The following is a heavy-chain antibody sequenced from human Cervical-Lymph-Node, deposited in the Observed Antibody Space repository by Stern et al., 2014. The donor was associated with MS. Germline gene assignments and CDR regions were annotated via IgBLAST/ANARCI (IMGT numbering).Heavy chain of an antibody. CDR1: GGSISSYY. J-gene: IGHJ2*01. Sequence: QVQLQESGPGLVKPSETLSLTCTVSGGSISSYYWSWIRQPPGKGLEWIGYIYYSGSPNYNPSLKSRVTISVDTSRNQFSLKLSSVTAADTAVYYCARVGDYGDYDFDLWGRGTPVTVSS. V-gene: IGHV4-59*01. D-gene: IGHD4-17*01. CDR2: IYYSGSP. CDR3: ARVGDYGDYDFDL.